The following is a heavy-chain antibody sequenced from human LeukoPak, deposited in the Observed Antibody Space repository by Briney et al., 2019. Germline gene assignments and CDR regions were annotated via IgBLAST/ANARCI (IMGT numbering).Heavy chain of an antibody. CDR1: GGSISSSSDY. CDR3: ATYTSAWGYFDF. J-gene: IGHJ4*02. D-gene: IGHD6-19*01. CDR2: ISFRGTT. V-gene: IGHV4-39*01. Sequence: PSETLSLTCTVSGGSISSSSDYWGWIRQPPGKGLEWLGSISFRGTTYYSPSLKSRVTIIEDTSKKQFSLKLSSVAAADTAIYYCATYTSAWGYFDFWGQGTLVTVSS.